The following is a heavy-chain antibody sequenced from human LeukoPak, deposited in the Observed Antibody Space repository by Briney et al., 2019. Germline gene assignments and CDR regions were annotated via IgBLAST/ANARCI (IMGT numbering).Heavy chain of an antibody. CDR3: AKTPVRRFPLYFDY. J-gene: IGHJ4*02. V-gene: IGHV3-48*03. CDR2: ISSSGSTI. CDR1: GFTFSSYE. Sequence: GALRLSCAASGFTFSSYEMNWVRQAPGKGLEWVSYISSSGSTIYYADSVKGRFTISRDNAKNSLYLQMNSLRAEDTAVYYCAKTPVRRFPLYFDYWGQGTLVTVSS. D-gene: IGHD3-3*01.